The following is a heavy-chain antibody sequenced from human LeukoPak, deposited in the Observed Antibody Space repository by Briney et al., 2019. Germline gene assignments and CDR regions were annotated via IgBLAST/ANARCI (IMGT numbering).Heavy chain of an antibody. J-gene: IGHJ3*02. D-gene: IGHD6-19*01. V-gene: IGHV4-34*01. CDR2: INHSGST. CDR3: ARPKSAVAGSNDAFDI. CDR1: GGSFSGYY. Sequence: SETLSLTCAVYGGSFSGYYWSWIRQPPGKGLEWIGEINHSGSTNYNPSLKSRVTISVDTSKNQFSLQLSSVTAADTAVYYCARPKSAVAGSNDAFDIWGQGTMVTVSS.